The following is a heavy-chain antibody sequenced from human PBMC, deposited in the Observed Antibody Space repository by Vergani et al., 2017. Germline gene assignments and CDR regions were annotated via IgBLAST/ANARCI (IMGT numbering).Heavy chain of an antibody. CDR2: LYYSGST. V-gene: IGHV4-39*01. J-gene: IGHJ5*01. CDR3: VRHSTVVCLVKVGWIDS. CDR1: GASIRSSNYY. Sequence: QLQLQESGPGLVKPSATLSLTCSVSGASIRSSNYYWGWNRQPPGKGLEWIASLYYSGSTYYNPSLKSRVSISVDTSKDQFSLKLSAVTPADTAVYFCVRHSTVVCLVKVGWIDSWGQGILVTVSS. D-gene: IGHD4-23*01.